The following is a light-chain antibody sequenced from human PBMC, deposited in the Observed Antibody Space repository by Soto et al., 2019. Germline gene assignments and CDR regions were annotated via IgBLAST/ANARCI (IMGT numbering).Light chain of an antibody. CDR2: AAS. V-gene: IGKV1-39*01. CDR3: QQSYSIPPMYT. CDR1: QSIGTY. Sequence: DIQMTQSPSSLSASVGDRVTITCRASQSIGTYLNWYQHKPGNAPSLLIYAASSLQIGVPSRFSGSGSGTDFTLTISSLQPEDFATYYCQQSYSIPPMYTFGQGTKVEIK. J-gene: IGKJ2*01.